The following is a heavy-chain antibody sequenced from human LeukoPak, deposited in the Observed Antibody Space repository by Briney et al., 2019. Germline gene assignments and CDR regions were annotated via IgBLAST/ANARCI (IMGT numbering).Heavy chain of an antibody. J-gene: IGHJ4*02. Sequence: GGSLRLSCAASGFTFSSYWMSWVRQAPGKGLEWVANIKQDGSEKYYVDSVKGRFTISRDNAKNSLYLQMNSLRAEDTAVYYCAKDLGYYDSSGYYWDYFDYWGQGTLVTVSS. CDR2: IKQDGSEK. CDR1: GFTFSSYW. CDR3: AKDLGYYDSSGYYWDYFDY. V-gene: IGHV3-7*03. D-gene: IGHD3-22*01.